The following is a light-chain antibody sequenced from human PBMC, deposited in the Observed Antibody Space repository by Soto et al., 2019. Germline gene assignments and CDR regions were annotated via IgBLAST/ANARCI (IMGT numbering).Light chain of an antibody. V-gene: IGKV1-5*01. J-gene: IGKJ4*01. CDR2: DAS. Sequence: DIQMSQSPSTLSAFVGDRVTITCRASQSISNSLAWYQQKPGKAPKLLINDASSLESGVPSRFSGSGYGTEFTLTISSLQPDDFATYYCQQYNTYSSLTFGGGTKVDIK. CDR3: QQYNTYSSLT. CDR1: QSISNS.